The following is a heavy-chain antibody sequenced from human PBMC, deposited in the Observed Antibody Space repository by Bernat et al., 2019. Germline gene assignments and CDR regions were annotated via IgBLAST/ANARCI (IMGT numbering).Heavy chain of an antibody. CDR3: ARSLGGPYQFDH. CDR1: GFTFSTYW. J-gene: IGHJ4*02. Sequence: EVQLVESGGDLVQPGGSLRLSCAVSGFTFSTYWMHSVRQAPGRGLVWVSRVNSDGSSASYAASVKGRFTISRDNAKNTLFLQMDSLRAEDTAVYYCARSLGGPYQFDHWGQGTLVTVSS. V-gene: IGHV3-74*01. CDR2: VNSDGSSA. D-gene: IGHD2-2*01.